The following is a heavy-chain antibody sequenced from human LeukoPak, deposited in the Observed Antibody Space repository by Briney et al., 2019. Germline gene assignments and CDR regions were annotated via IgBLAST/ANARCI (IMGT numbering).Heavy chain of an antibody. V-gene: IGHV3-9*01. CDR1: GFTFDDYA. Sequence: GGSLRLSCAASGFTFDDYAMHWVRQAPGKGLEWVSGISWNSGSIGYADSVKGRFTISRDNAKNSLYLQMNSLRAEDTALYYCAKEILNHSYYDILTGSVSGMDVWGQGTTVTVSS. CDR2: ISWNSGSI. D-gene: IGHD3-9*01. CDR3: AKEILNHSYYDILTGSVSGMDV. J-gene: IGHJ6*02.